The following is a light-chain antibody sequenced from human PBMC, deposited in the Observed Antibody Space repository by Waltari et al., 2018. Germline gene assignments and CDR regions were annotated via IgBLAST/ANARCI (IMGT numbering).Light chain of an antibody. CDR2: AAS. CDR3: QQYNSYPWT. J-gene: IGKJ1*01. Sequence: AIEMTQSPSSLSASLGDRVPITCRASQAIRNDLGWYQQKPGKTPKLLIYAASTLLNGVPSRFSGSGSGTDFTLTISSLQPEDFATYYCQQYNSYPWTFGQGTKVEIK. V-gene: IGKV1-6*01. CDR1: QAIRND.